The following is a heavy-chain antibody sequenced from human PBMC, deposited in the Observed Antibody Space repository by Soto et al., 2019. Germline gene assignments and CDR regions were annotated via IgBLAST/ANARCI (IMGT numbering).Heavy chain of an antibody. CDR3: AKEVIVGATDY. Sequence: GGSLRLSCAASGFTFSSYAMSWVRQAPGKGLEWVSAISGSGGSTYYADYVKGRFTIYRDNSKNKLNLQMKSLRAEDTAVYYCAKEVIVGATDYWGQGTLVTVSA. CDR2: ISGSGGST. CDR1: GFTFSSYA. J-gene: IGHJ4*02. V-gene: IGHV3-23*01. D-gene: IGHD1-26*01.